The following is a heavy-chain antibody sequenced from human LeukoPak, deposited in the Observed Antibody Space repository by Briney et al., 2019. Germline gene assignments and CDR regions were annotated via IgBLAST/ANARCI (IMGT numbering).Heavy chain of an antibody. CDR3: ARDHTINAPGGWYFDY. CDR2: INPNSGGT. V-gene: IGHV1-2*02. Sequence: GASVKVSCKASGYTFTGYYMHWVRQAPGQGLEWMGWINPNSGGTNYAQKFQGRVTMTRDTSISTAYMELSRLRSEDTAVYYCARDHTINAPGGWYFDYWGQGTLVTVSS. CDR1: GYTFTGYY. D-gene: IGHD6-19*01. J-gene: IGHJ4*02.